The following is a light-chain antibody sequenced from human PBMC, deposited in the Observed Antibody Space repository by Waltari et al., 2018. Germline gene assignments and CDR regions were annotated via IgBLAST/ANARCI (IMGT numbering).Light chain of an antibody. J-gene: IGLJ3*02. CDR2: DDK. V-gene: IGLV2-23*01. Sequence: QSALTQPASVSGSPGQSSTIPCTGTSSDVGNYNLVSWYQQYPGKAPKVMIYDDKRRPSGVSDRFSGSKSGNTASLTISGVQAEDEADYYCCSYAGSYTWVFGGGTKLTVL. CDR1: SSDVGNYNL. CDR3: CSYAGSYTWV.